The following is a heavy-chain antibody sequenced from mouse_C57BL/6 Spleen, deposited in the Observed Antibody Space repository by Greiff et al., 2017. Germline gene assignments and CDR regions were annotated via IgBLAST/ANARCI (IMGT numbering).Heavy chain of an antibody. Sequence: QVQLKQPGAELVKPGASVKLSCKASGYTFTSYSMHWVKQRPGQGLEWIGMIHPDSGSTNYNEKFKSKATLTVDKSSRTAYMQLSRLTSEDSAVYYCAREDDGYYFWFAYWGQGTMVTVSA. CDR1: GYTFTSYS. V-gene: IGHV1-64*01. CDR3: AREDDGYYFWFAY. CDR2: IHPDSGST. J-gene: IGHJ3*01. D-gene: IGHD2-3*01.